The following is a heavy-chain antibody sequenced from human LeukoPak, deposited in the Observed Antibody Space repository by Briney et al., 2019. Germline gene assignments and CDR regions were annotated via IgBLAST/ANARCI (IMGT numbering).Heavy chain of an antibody. J-gene: IGHJ4*02. V-gene: IGHV4-30-4*01. CDR1: GGSISSGDYY. CDR2: IYYSGST. CDR3: ARGYEPYYFDY. Sequence: PSQTLSLTCTVCGGSISSGDYYWRWIRQPPGKGLEWIGYIYYSGSTYYNPSLKSRVTISVDTSKNQFSLKLSSVTAADTAVYYCARGYEPYYFDYWGQGTLVTVSS. D-gene: IGHD5-12*01.